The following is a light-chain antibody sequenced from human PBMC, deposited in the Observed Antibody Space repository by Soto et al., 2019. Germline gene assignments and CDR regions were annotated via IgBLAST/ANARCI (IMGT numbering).Light chain of an antibody. CDR1: QSVSSY. CDR2: GAS. V-gene: IGKV3-11*01. Sequence: EIVLTQSPSTLSLSTGERATLSCRASQSVSSYLAWYQQKPGQAPRLLIYGASSRATDIPDRITGSGSGTEFTLTISSLEPEDFAVYYCQQRGNWPRTFGQGTKVDI. J-gene: IGKJ1*01. CDR3: QQRGNWPRT.